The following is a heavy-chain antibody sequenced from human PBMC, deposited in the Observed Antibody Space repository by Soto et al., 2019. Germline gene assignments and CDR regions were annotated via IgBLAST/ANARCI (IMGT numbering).Heavy chain of an antibody. V-gene: IGHV1-46*01. J-gene: IGHJ6*02. CDR1: GYTFTSYY. Sequence: ASVKVSFKASGYTFTSYYMHWVRQAPGQGLEWMGIINPSGGSTSYAQKFQGRVTMTRDTSTSTVYMELSSLRSEDTAVYYCARAYSNRYYYYGMDVWGQGTTVTVSS. CDR2: INPSGGST. D-gene: IGHD4-4*01. CDR3: ARAYSNRYYYYGMDV.